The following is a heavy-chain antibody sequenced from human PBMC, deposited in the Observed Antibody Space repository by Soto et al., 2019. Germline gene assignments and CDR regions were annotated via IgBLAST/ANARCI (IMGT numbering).Heavy chain of an antibody. CDR3: ARHRIQLWTLDY. V-gene: IGHV4-39*01. Sequence: SETLSLTCTVSGGSISSSSYYWGWIGQPPGKGLEWIGSIYYSGSNYYHPSLKSRVTISVDTSKNQFSLKLSSVTAADTAVYYCARHRIQLWTLDYWGQGTLVTVSS. CDR1: GGSISSSSYY. J-gene: IGHJ4*02. CDR2: IYYSGSN. D-gene: IGHD5-18*01.